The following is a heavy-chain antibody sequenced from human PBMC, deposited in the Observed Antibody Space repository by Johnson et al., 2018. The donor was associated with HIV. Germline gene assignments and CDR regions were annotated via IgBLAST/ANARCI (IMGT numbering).Heavy chain of an antibody. D-gene: IGHD3-22*01. CDR3: ARVYYYDNKDGFDI. CDR1: GFTFSSYA. CDR2: ISYDGSNK. Sequence: QVQLVESGGGVVQPGRSLRLSCAASGFTFSSYAMHWVRQAPGKGLEWVAVISYDGSNKYYADSVKGRFTISSEISKNLLYLQMNSLRTEDTAVYYCARVYYYDNKDGFDIWGQGTTVTVSS. J-gene: IGHJ3*02. V-gene: IGHV3-30-3*01.